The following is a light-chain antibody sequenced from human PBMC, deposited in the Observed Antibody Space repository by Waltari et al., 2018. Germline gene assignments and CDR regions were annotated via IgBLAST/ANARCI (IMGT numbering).Light chain of an antibody. CDR2: DDS. Sequence: SYVLAQPPSLSVAPGLTARITCGGDKVGSQSVHWYQRRPGQAPVVVMFDDSDRPSRIPERFSGSKSGNTATLTISRVEAEDEADYYCQVWDSSGDQSHGVFGGGTKVTVL. J-gene: IGLJ3*02. CDR1: KVGSQS. CDR3: QVWDSSGDQSHGV. V-gene: IGLV3-21*01.